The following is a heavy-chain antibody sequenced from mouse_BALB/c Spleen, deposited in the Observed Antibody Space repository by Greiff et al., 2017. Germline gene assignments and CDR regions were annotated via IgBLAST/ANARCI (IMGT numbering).Heavy chain of an antibody. Sequence: EVHLVESGGGLVQPGGSLKLSCAASGFTFSSYGMSWVRQTPDKRLELVATINSNGGSTYYPDSVKGRFTISRDNAKNTLYLQMSSLKSEDTAMYYCARDQGPYDGYSYWYFDVWGAGSTGTVSS. V-gene: IGHV5-6-3*01. CDR1: GFTFSSYG. D-gene: IGHD2-3*01. J-gene: IGHJ1*01. CDR2: INSNGGST. CDR3: ARDQGPYDGYSYWYFDV.